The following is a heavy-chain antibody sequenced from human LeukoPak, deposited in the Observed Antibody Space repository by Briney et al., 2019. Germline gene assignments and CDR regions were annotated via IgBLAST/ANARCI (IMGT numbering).Heavy chain of an antibody. D-gene: IGHD2-15*01. CDR3: AKDRERFCSSSSCYRLDV. CDR2: IWYDGSNK. CDR1: GFTFSSYG. J-gene: IGHJ6*02. V-gene: IGHV3-33*06. Sequence: PGGSLRLSCAASGFTFSSYGMHWVRQAPGKGLEWVAVIWYDGSNKYYADSVKGRFTISRDNSKNTLYLQMNSLRAEDTAVYYCAKDRERFCSSSSCYRLDVWGQGTTVTVSS.